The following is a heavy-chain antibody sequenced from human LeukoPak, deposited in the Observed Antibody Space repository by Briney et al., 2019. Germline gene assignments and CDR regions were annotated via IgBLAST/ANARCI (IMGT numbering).Heavy chain of an antibody. D-gene: IGHD7-27*01. V-gene: IGHV3-23*01. CDR2: ISPSGDIT. CDR1: GFTFSTYG. J-gene: IGHJ3*01. Sequence: GGSLRLSCAASGFTFSTYGMNWVRQAPGKGLEWVSGISPSGDITYYADSVMGQFSISRDNPKSTVSLQMSSLRAEDTALYYCVRDLHWGGFDVWGQGTMVTVSS. CDR3: VRDLHWGGFDV.